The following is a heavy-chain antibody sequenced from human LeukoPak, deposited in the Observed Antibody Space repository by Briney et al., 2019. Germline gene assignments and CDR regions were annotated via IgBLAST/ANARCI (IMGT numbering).Heavy chain of an antibody. CDR3: ARFSGVLVPDDY. Sequence: ASVKVSCKASGYTFTSYGISWVRQAPGQGLEWMGWISAYNGNTNYAQKFQGRVTMTTDTSTSTAYMELRSLRSGDTAVYYCARFSGVLVPDDYWGQGTLVTVSS. J-gene: IGHJ4*02. D-gene: IGHD5-12*01. CDR2: ISAYNGNT. CDR1: GYTFTSYG. V-gene: IGHV1-18*01.